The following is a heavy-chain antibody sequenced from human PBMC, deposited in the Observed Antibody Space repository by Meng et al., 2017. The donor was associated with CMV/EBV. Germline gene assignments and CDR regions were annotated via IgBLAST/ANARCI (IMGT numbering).Heavy chain of an antibody. CDR1: GYTVTDYY. CDR2: INPNDDT. D-gene: IGHD6-19*01. J-gene: IGHJ4*02. Sequence: QVQRVQSRAGVKKPRASVKVSCKDSGYTVTDYYLHWVRQAPGQWLEWMGWINPNDDTNYAQNFQGRVTMTRDMSINTVYMELSRLTSDDTAVYYCARSSGWSRFDYWGLGTLVTVSS. CDR3: ARSSGWSRFDY. V-gene: IGHV1-2*02.